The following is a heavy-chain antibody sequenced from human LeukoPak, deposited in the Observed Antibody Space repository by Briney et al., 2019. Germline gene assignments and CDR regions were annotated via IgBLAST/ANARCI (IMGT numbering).Heavy chain of an antibody. CDR3: ARGLIAAAGYYYYYYYMDV. Sequence: SETLSLTCTVSGGSISNYYWSWIRQPPGKGLEWIGYIYYSGSTNYNPSLKSRVTISVDTSKNQFSLKLSSVTAADTAVYYCARGLIAAAGYYYYYYYMDVWGKGTTVTVSS. V-gene: IGHV4-59*01. J-gene: IGHJ6*03. CDR1: GGSISNYY. D-gene: IGHD6-13*01. CDR2: IYYSGST.